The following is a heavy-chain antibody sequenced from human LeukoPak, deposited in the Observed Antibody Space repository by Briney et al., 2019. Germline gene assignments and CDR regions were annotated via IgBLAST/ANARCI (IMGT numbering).Heavy chain of an antibody. CDR1: GFTFSNYG. CDR3: AKVGEYCSGGSCYYYYYYMDV. D-gene: IGHD2-15*01. V-gene: IGHV3-23*01. CDR2: ISGSGDST. Sequence: GGSLRLSCAASGFTFSNYGMSWVRQAPGKGLEWVSSISGSGDSTYYADSVKGRFTISRDNSKNTLYLQMNSLRAEDTAVYYCAKVGEYCSGGSCYYYYYYMDVWGKGTTVTVSS. J-gene: IGHJ6*03.